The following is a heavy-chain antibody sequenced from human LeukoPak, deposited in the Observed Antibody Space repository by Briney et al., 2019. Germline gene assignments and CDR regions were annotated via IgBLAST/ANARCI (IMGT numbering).Heavy chain of an antibody. CDR1: GGSISSSKW. D-gene: IGHD4-17*01. J-gene: IGHJ4*02. Sequence: SETLSLTCAVSGGSISSSKWWSWVRQSPGKGLEWIGYVYYTGSTNYNPSLKSRVTISLGTSKNQFSLKLSSVTAADTALYYCARYGRYFDYWGQGTLVTVSS. CDR3: ARYGRYFDY. V-gene: IGHV4-4*02. CDR2: VYYTGST.